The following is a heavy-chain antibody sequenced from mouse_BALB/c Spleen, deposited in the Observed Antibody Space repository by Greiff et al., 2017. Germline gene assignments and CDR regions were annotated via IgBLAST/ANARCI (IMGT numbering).Heavy chain of an antibody. Sequence: DVHLVESGGDLVKPGGSLKLSCAASGFTFSSYGMSWVRQTPDKRLEWVATISSGGSYTYYPDSVRGRFTISRDNAKNTLYLQMSSLKSEDTAMYYCARQTYYDYVPFAYWGQGTLVTVSA. CDR2: ISSGGSYT. D-gene: IGHD2-4*01. J-gene: IGHJ3*01. CDR1: GFTFSSYG. V-gene: IGHV5-6*01. CDR3: ARQTYYDYVPFAY.